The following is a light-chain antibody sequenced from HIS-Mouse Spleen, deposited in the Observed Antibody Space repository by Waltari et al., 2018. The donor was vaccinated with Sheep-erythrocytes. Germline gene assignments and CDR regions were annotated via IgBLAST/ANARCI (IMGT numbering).Light chain of an antibody. CDR1: SSACGGYND. J-gene: IGLJ3*02. V-gene: IGLV2-14*03. CDR2: DVS. Sequence: QSALTQPASVSGSPGQSITISCTGTSSACGGYNDVSWYQQHPGKAPKLMIYDVSNRPSGVSNRFSGSKSGNTASLTISGLQAEDEADYYCSSYTSSSTWVFGGGTKLTVL. CDR3: SSYTSSSTWV.